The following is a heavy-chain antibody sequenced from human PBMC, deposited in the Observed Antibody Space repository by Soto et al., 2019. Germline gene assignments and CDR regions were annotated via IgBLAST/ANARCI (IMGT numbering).Heavy chain of an antibody. J-gene: IGHJ5*02. D-gene: IGHD1-26*01. CDR1: GGSISSGGYY. V-gene: IGHV4-31*03. CDR3: ARSLRAGFDP. Sequence: QVQLQESGPGLVKPSQTLSLTCTVSGGSISSGGYYWSWIRQHPGKGLEWIGYIYYSGSTYFNPSLDRRVTISVDTSKNQCSLKLSSVTAADTTVYYRARSLRAGFDPWGQGTLVTVSS. CDR2: IYYSGST.